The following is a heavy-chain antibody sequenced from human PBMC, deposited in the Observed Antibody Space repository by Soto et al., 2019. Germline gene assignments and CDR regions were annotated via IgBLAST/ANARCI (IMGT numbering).Heavy chain of an antibody. D-gene: IGHD3-10*01. CDR2: ISGSGSSV. CDR3: AKVRASYLSASYFYYGLDG. V-gene: IGHV3-23*01. CDR1: GFTFSHYV. Sequence: TGGSLRLSCAASGFTFSHYVLSWVRQAPGRGLEWVSSISGSGSSVYVADSVRGRFIMSRDLSTNTVSLQMSSLRVEDTAIYYCAKVRASYLSASYFYYGLDGWGQGTTVT. J-gene: IGHJ6*02.